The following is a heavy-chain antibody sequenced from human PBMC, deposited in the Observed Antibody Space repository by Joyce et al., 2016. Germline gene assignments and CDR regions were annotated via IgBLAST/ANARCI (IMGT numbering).Heavy chain of an antibody. CDR1: GYTFTGYN. J-gene: IGHJ5*01. CDR3: ARDGAYGSGYT. V-gene: IGHV1-2*02. D-gene: IGHD3-10*01. CDR2: INPKNGDT. Sequence: QVQLVQSGTEVKKPGASGKVSCKASGYTFTGYNMDWVRQAPGQGLEWMGRINPKNGDTGYAQKFQGRVTVTGDASISTAYMELSGLRSDDTAMYYCARDGAYGSGYTWGQGTLVTVSS.